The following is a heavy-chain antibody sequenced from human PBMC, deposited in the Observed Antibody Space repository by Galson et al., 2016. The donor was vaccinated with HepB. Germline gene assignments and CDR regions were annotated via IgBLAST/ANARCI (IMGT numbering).Heavy chain of an antibody. CDR3: ANRNFLSGYYVH. D-gene: IGHD3-3*01. J-gene: IGHJ4*02. Sequence: SETLSLTCAVSGASISSSIYYWDWIRQPPGKGLEWIGSVYSTGSSYYNPSLKSRVTISADKSKNHLSLKITSVDAAYTAIFYCANRNFLSGYYVHWGQGAQVTVSS. CDR1: GASISSSIYY. V-gene: IGHV4-39*02. CDR2: VYSTGSS.